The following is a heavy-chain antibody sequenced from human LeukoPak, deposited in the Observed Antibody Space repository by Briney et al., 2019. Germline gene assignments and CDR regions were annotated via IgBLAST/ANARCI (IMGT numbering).Heavy chain of an antibody. V-gene: IGHV3-21*01. CDR3: ARDRAAAGTDLDY. J-gene: IGHJ4*02. CDR2: ISSSSSYI. Sequence: GGSLRLSCAASGFTFSSYSMNWVRQAPGKGLEWVSSISSSSSYIYCADSVKGRFTISRDNAKNSLYLQMNSLRAEDTAVYYCARDRAAAGTDLDYWGQGTLVTVSS. D-gene: IGHD6-13*01. CDR1: GFTFSSYS.